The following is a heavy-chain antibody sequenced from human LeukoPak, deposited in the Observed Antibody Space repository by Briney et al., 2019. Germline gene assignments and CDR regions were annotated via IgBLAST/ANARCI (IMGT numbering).Heavy chain of an antibody. J-gene: IGHJ3*02. D-gene: IGHD3-16*01. Sequence: GGSLRLSCAATGFIFSSYAMSWVRQAPGKGLEWVSVISISGGRTYYIDSVKGRFTISRDNSKNTLYLQMNSLRAEDTAVYYCAGGDAFDIWGQGTMVTVSS. CDR2: ISISGGRT. V-gene: IGHV3-23*01. CDR1: GFIFSSYA. CDR3: AGGDAFDI.